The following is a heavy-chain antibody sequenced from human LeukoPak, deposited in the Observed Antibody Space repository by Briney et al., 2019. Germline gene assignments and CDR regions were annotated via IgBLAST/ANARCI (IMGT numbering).Heavy chain of an antibody. CDR3: ARGEYYYDSSGYSPIFDY. D-gene: IGHD3-22*01. Sequence: SETLSLTCAVYGGSFSGYYWSWIRQPPGKGLEWIGEINHSGSTNYNPSLKSRVTISVDTSKNQFSLKLSSVTAADTAVYYCARGEYYYDSSGYSPIFDYWGQGTLVTVSS. J-gene: IGHJ4*02. CDR2: INHSGST. CDR1: GGSFSGYY. V-gene: IGHV4-34*01.